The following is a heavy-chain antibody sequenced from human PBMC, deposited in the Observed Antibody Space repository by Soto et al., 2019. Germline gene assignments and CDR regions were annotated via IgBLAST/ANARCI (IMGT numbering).Heavy chain of an antibody. CDR3: AREFRDGSNTRLAFDP. CDR2: MYAGGTT. Sequence: EMQLVESGEGLVQPGGSLRLSCAASGFTVSSSYMTWVRQTPGKGLEWVSVMYAGGTTYYADSVKGRFTFSRDNSKNMLYLQMSHLRAEDTAMYYCAREFRDGSNTRLAFDPWGQGTLVTVSS. V-gene: IGHV3-66*01. CDR1: GFTVSSSY. D-gene: IGHD2-15*01. J-gene: IGHJ5*02.